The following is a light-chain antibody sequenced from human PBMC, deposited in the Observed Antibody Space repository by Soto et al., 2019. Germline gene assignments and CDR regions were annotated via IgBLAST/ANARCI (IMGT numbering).Light chain of an antibody. Sequence: QCVLSESLSVAGSPGQTVTISCTGTSSDVGGYNYVSWYQQHPGKAPKLMIYDVSKRPSGVPDRFSGSKSGNTASLTISGLQAEDEADYYCSSYTTISTYVFGTGTKVTVL. CDR2: DVS. CDR1: SSDVGGYNY. J-gene: IGLJ1*01. CDR3: SSYTTISTYV. V-gene: IGLV2-11*01.